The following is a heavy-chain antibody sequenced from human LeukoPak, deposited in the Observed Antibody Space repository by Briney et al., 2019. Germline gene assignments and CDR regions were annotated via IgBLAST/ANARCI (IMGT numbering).Heavy chain of an antibody. J-gene: IGHJ3*02. D-gene: IGHD6-19*01. V-gene: IGHV1-18*01. CDR2: ISAYNGNT. CDR1: GYTFTSYG. Sequence: GASVKVSCKASGYTFTSYGISWVRQAPGQGPEWMGWISAYNGNTNYAQKLQGRVTMTTDTSTSTAYMELRSLRSDDTAVYYCARVPLAVAGLFGAFDIWGQGTMVTVSS. CDR3: ARVPLAVAGLFGAFDI.